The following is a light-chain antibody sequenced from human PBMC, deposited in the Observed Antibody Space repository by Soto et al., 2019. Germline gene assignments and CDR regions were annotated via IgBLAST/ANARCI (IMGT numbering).Light chain of an antibody. Sequence: QSVLTQPPSASGTPGQRVTISCSGSSSNIGSNYVYWYQQLPGTAPKLLIYRNNQRPSGVPDRFSGSKSGTSASLAISGRRSEDEADYYCASWYDSLSGYVFGTGTKVTVL. J-gene: IGLJ1*01. CDR2: RNN. V-gene: IGLV1-47*01. CDR1: SSNIGSNY. CDR3: ASWYDSLSGYV.